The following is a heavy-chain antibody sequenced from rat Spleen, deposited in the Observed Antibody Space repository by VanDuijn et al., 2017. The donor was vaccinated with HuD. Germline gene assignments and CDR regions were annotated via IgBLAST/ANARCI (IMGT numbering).Heavy chain of an antibody. V-gene: IGHV2S63*01. CDR3: ASLTTGAGFDY. D-gene: IGHD1-11*01. CDR1: GFSLTDYS. CDR2: MWSGGST. J-gene: IGHJ2*01. Sequence: VQLKESGPGLVQPSQTLSLTCTVSGFSLTDYSVHWVRQPTGKGLEWMGVMWSGGSTAYNSALKSRLSISRDTFKSQVFLKMNSLQTEDTATYYCASLTTGAGFDYWGQGVMVTVSS.